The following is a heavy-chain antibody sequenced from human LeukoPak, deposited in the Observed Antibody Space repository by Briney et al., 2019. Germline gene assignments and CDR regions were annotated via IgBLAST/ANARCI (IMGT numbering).Heavy chain of an antibody. CDR3: ARDSDPYTFDI. J-gene: IGHJ3*02. CDR1: GGTFSSYA. D-gene: IGHD3-16*01. CDR2: ISAYNGNT. V-gene: IGHV1-18*01. Sequence: GASVKVSCKASGGTFSSYAISWVRQAPGQGLEWMGWISAYNGNTNYAQKLQGRVTMTTDTSTSTAYMELRSLRSDDTAVYYCARDSDPYTFDIWGQGTMVNVSS.